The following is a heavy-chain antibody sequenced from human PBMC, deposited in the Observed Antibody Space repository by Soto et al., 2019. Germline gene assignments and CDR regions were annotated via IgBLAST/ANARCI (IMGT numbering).Heavy chain of an antibody. V-gene: IGHV3-33*01. CDR3: ARVLSLRFLEWLYYYYYGMDV. CDR2: IWYDGSNK. D-gene: IGHD3-3*01. Sequence: QVQLVESGGGVVQPGRSLRLSCAASGFTFSSYGMHWVRQAPGKGLEWVAVIWYDGSNKYYADSVKGRFTISRDNSKNTLYLQMNSLRAEDTAVYYCARVLSLRFLEWLYYYYYGMDVWGQGTTVTVSS. J-gene: IGHJ6*02. CDR1: GFTFSSYG.